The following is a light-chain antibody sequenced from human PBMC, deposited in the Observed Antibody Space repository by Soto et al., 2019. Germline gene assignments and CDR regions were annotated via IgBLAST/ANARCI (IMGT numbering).Light chain of an antibody. CDR1: QSISSY. Sequence: DIQMTQSPSSLSASVGDRVTITCRASQSISSYLNWYQQKPGKAPKLLIYAASSLQSGVPSRFSGSGSWTDFTLTISSLQPEDFATYYCQQSYSTVTFGQGTKVDIK. CDR3: QQSYSTVT. V-gene: IGKV1-39*01. CDR2: AAS. J-gene: IGKJ1*01.